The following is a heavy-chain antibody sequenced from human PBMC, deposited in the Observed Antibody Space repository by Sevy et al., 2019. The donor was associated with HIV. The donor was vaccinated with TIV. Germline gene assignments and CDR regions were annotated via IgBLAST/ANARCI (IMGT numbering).Heavy chain of an antibody. Sequence: GGSLRLSCAASGFTFSSYGMHWVRQAPGKGLEWVAVISYDGSNKYYADSVKGRFTISRDNSKNTLYLQMNSLRAEDTAVYYCAKQPNAEYSSSYNWFDPWGQGTLVTVSS. CDR1: GFTFSSYG. D-gene: IGHD6-6*01. CDR3: AKQPNAEYSSSYNWFDP. V-gene: IGHV3-30*18. CDR2: ISYDGSNK. J-gene: IGHJ5*02.